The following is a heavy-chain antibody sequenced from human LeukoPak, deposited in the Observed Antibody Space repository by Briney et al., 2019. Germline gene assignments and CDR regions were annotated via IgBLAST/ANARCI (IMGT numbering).Heavy chain of an antibody. CDR3: ASQGSGGSYYYYMDV. J-gene: IGHJ6*03. Sequence: SETLSLTCTVSGGSISSSYYWGWIRQPPGKGLEWIGSIYYRGGTYYNPSLKSRVTISVDAAKIQFSLKLSSADAPGTAVYYCASQGSGGSYYYYMDVWGKGTTVTVSS. CDR2: IYYRGGT. D-gene: IGHD2-15*01. CDR1: GGSISSSYY. V-gene: IGHV4-39*01.